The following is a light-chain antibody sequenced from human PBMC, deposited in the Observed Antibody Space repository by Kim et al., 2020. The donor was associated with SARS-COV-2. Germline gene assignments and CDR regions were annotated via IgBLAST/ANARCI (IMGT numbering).Light chain of an antibody. CDR1: SGDSSYA. J-gene: IGLJ3*02. V-gene: IGLV4-69*01. Sequence: VNLTCTLGSGDSSYAIAWHQQQQEKGPRFLMKLNSDGSHSKGDGVPDRFSGSSAGTERYLTISSLQSEDEAAYYWQTWGTGIHWVFGGGTQLTVL. CDR3: QTWGTGIHWV. CDR2: LNSDGSH.